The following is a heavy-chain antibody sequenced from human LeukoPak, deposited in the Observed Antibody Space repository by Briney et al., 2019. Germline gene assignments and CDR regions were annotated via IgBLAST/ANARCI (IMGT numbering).Heavy chain of an antibody. Sequence: GASVKVSCKASGYTFTGYYMHWVRQAPGQGLEWMGWINPNSGGTNYAQKFQGWVTMTRDTSISTAYMELSRLRSDDTAVYYCARRYCGGDYYYDAFDIWGQGTMVTVSS. CDR3: ARRYCGGDYYYDAFDI. J-gene: IGHJ3*02. CDR1: GYTFTGYY. D-gene: IGHD2-21*02. CDR2: INPNSGGT. V-gene: IGHV1-2*04.